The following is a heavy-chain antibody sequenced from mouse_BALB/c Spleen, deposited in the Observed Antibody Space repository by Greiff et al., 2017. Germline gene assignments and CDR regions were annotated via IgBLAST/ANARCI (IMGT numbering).Heavy chain of an antibody. D-gene: IGHD1-1*01. J-gene: IGHJ4*01. Sequence: VQLQQSGPELVKPGASVKMSCKASGYTFTSYVMHWVKQKPGQGLEWIGYINPYNDGTKYNEKFKGKATLTSDKSSSTAYMELSGLTSEDSAVYYCASPITTVVDYYAMDYWGQGTSVTVSS. CDR2: INPYNDGT. CDR1: GYTFTSYV. V-gene: IGHV1-14*01. CDR3: ASPITTVVDYYAMDY.